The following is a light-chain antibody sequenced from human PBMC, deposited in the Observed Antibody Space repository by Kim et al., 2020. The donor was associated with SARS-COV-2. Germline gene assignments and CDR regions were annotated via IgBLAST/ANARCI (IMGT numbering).Light chain of an antibody. V-gene: IGLV3-25*03. CDR2: KDS. Sequence: SYELTQPPSVSVSPGQTARITCSGDALPKQYAYWYQQKQGQAPVLVIYKDSERPSGIPERFSGSSSGTTVTLTISGVQAEDEADYYCQSGDSSGTYGVFGGGTQLTVL. J-gene: IGLJ3*02. CDR3: QSGDSSGTYGV. CDR1: ALPKQY.